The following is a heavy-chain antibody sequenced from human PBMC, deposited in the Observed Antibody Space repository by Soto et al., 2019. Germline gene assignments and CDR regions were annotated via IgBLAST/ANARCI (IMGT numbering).Heavy chain of an antibody. V-gene: IGHV4-39*01. D-gene: IGHD3-22*01. CDR3: ARPDYYDSSGQGAFDI. CDR1: GGSISSSSYY. J-gene: IGHJ3*02. CDR2: IYYSGST. Sequence: SETLSLTCTVSGGSISSSSYYWGWIRQPPGKGLEWIGSIYYSGSTYYNPSLKSRVTISVDTSKNQFSLKLSSVTAADTAVYYCARPDYYDSSGQGAFDIWGQGTMVTVSS.